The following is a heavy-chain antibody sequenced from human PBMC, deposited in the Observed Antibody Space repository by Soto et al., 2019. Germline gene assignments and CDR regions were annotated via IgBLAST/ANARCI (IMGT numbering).Heavy chain of an antibody. J-gene: IGHJ4*02. V-gene: IGHV1-2*04. CDR1: GYTFTDYY. CDR2: INPNSGGT. CDR3: ARDLCSGGSCYSRLLSFFDY. D-gene: IGHD2-15*01. Sequence: QVHLVQSGAEVKKPGASVQVSCKASGYTFTDYYIHWVRQAPGQGLEWMGWINPNSGGTNFAQKFQGWVTMTSDTSIGTAYMELRRLRSDDTAVYYRARDLCSGGSCYSRLLSFFDYWGQGTLVTVSS.